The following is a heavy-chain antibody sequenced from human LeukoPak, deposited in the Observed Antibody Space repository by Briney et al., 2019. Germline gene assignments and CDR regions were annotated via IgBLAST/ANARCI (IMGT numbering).Heavy chain of an antibody. CDR1: GGFISTSTYY. CDR2: IYYSGST. Sequence: SETLSLTCTVSGGFISTSTYYWGWIRQSPGKGLEWIGSIYYSGSTFYNPSLKSRVTISIDTSKNQFSLKVSSVTAADTAVYYCARVGRGYEDYWGQGTLVTVSS. D-gene: IGHD5-12*01. J-gene: IGHJ4*02. V-gene: IGHV4-39*07. CDR3: ARVGRGYEDY.